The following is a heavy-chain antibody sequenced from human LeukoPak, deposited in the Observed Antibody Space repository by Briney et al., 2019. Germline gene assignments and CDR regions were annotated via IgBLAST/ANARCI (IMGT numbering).Heavy chain of an antibody. CDR2: ISGYEGNT. Sequence: GASVKVSCKASGYTFTNYGISWVRQAPGQGLEWVGWISGYEGNTNYAQILQDRVTMTTDTSTNTAYMELRSLRSDDTAVYYCARDTPGDYWGQGTLVTVSS. J-gene: IGHJ4*02. CDR3: ARDTPGDY. V-gene: IGHV1-18*01. CDR1: GYTFTNYG.